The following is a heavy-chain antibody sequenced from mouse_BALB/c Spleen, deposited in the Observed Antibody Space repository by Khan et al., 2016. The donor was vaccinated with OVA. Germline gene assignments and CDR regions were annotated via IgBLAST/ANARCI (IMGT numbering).Heavy chain of an antibody. J-gene: IGHJ1*01. CDR2: INTYTGEP. V-gene: IGHV9-3-1*01. D-gene: IGHD1-1*02. Sequence: QIQLVQSGPELKKPGETVKISCKASGYTFTNYGMNWVKQAPGKGLKWMGWINTYTGEPTYADDFKGRFAFSLETSASPAYLQIKNLKNEDTATYFCASGGYWYFEVWGAGTTVTVSS. CDR1: GYTFTNYG. CDR3: ASGGYWYFEV.